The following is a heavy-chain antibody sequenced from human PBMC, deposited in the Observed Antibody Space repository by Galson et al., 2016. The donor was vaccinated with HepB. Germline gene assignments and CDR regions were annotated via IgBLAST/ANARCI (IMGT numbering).Heavy chain of an antibody. D-gene: IGHD2-2*02. Sequence: AISGDSVSNNIDGWNWIRQSPSRGLEWLGRTYYRSEWRQDYAPSVRSRISINPDTSKNQFSLHLTSVTPEDTAVYYCVKSIYLGRGFVAWGQGTLVTVSS. CDR2: TYYRSEWRQ. CDR3: VKSIYLGRGFVA. J-gene: IGHJ4*02. CDR1: GDSVSNNIDG. V-gene: IGHV6-1*01.